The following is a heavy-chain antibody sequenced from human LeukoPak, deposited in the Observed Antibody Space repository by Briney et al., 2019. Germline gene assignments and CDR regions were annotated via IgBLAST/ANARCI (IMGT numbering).Heavy chain of an antibody. V-gene: IGHV1-8*01. CDR1: GYTFTDYE. CDR3: ARNPSRSDTYFDL. D-gene: IGHD5-18*01. CDR2: TNPSSRNR. Sequence: ASVKVSCKASGYTFTDYEINWVRQASGQGLEWMGWTNPSSRNRAYAPKFEGRVTMTTDTSTSTAHMELRSLTSEDTAVYYCARNPSRSDTYFDLWGQGTLVTVSS. J-gene: IGHJ4*02.